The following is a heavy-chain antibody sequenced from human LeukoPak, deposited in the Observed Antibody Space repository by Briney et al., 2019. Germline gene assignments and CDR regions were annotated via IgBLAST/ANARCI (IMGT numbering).Heavy chain of an antibody. V-gene: IGHV3-23*01. CDR1: GITFSDFA. D-gene: IGHD6-13*01. J-gene: IGHJ5*01. Sequence: GGSLRLSCTTTGITFSDFAMTWVRQAPGKGLEWVSIITGSGLTTYYAESVKGRFTISRDNSKNAVYLQMSSLKAEDTAVYYCAKVAASDVWSSCDSWGQGTLVTASS. CDR3: AKVAASDVWSSCDS. CDR2: ITGSGLTT.